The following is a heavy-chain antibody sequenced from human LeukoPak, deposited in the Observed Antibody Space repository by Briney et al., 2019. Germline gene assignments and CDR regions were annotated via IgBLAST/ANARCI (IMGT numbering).Heavy chain of an antibody. CDR3: ARGPPGYYFDY. D-gene: IGHD7-27*01. J-gene: IGHJ4*02. Sequence: SETLSLTCAVYGGSISSSSYYWGWIRQPPGKGLEWIGSIYYSGSTYYNPSLKSRVTISVDTSKNQFSLKLSSVTAADTAVYYCARGPPGYYFDYWGQGTLVTVSS. CDR1: GGSISSSSYY. V-gene: IGHV4-39*07. CDR2: IYYSGST.